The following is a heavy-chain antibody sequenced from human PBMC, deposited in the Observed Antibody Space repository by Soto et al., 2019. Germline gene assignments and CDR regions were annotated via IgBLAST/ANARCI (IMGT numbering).Heavy chain of an antibody. V-gene: IGHV4-61*01. CDR1: GGSVSSGSYY. CDR3: AREETRGRSFDY. D-gene: IGHD1-26*01. J-gene: IGHJ4*02. CDR2: FYHTGST. Sequence: SETLSLTCTVSGGSVSSGSYYWSWIRQPPGKGLEWIGYFYHTGSTNYNPSLKSRVTISVDTSKNQFSLKLSSVTAADTAVYYCAREETRGRSFDYWGQGTLVTVSS.